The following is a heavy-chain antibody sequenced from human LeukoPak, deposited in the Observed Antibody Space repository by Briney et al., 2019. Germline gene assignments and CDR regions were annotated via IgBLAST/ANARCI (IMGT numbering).Heavy chain of an antibody. Sequence: AGSLRLSCAASGFTFSSYDMHWVRQATGKGLEWVSAIGTAVDTYFPGSVKGRFTISRENAKNSLYLQMNSLRAGDTAVYYCVRGTSEAFDIWGQGTMVTVSS. V-gene: IGHV3-13*01. CDR2: IGTAVDT. D-gene: IGHD2-2*01. J-gene: IGHJ3*02. CDR1: GFTFSSYD. CDR3: VRGTSEAFDI.